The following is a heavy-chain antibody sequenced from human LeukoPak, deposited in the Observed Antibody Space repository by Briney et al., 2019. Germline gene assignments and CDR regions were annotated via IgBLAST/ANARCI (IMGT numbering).Heavy chain of an antibody. V-gene: IGHV4-4*09. D-gene: IGHD1-26*01. Sequence: PSETLSLTCTVSGGSISTYYWSWIRQPPGKGLEWIGYIYTSGNTNYNPSLKSRVTISLDTSKNQFSMKLSSVTAADTAVYYCARRGWAPYNWRDPWGQGTLLTVSS. J-gene: IGHJ5*02. CDR3: ARRGWAPYNWRDP. CDR1: GGSISTYY. CDR2: IYTSGNT.